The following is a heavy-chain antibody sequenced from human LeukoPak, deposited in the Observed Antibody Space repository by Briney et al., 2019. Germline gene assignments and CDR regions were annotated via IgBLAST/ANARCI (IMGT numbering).Heavy chain of an antibody. Sequence: VASVKVSCKVSGGTFNNHAISWVRQAPGQGLEWMGGIIPIFGTANYAQKFQGRVTITANESTSTAYMELSSLRTEETAVYYCARATDTHGPAPLYSFYYLDVWGKGTTVTVSS. CDR2: IIPIFGTA. J-gene: IGHJ6*04. CDR1: GGTFNNHA. D-gene: IGHD2-15*01. CDR3: ARATDTHGPAPLYSFYYLDV. V-gene: IGHV1-69*13.